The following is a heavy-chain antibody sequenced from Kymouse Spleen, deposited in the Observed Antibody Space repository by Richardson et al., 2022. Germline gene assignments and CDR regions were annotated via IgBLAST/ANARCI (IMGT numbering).Heavy chain of an antibody. CDR1: GFTFSNAW. CDR2: IKSKTDGGTT. CDR3: TTGYCTNGVCYRGWFDP. V-gene: IGHV3-15*01. J-gene: IGHJ5*02. Sequence: EVQLVESGGGLVKPGGSLRLSCAASGFTFSNAWMSWVRQAPGKGLEWVGRIKSKTDGGTTDYAAPVKGRFTISRDDSKNTLYLQMNSLKTEDTAVYYCTTGYCTNGVCYRGWFDPWGQGTLVTVSS. D-gene: IGHD2-8*01.